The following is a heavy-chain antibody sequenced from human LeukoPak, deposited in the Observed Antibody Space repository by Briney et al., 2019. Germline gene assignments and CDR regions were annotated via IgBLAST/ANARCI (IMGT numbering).Heavy chain of an antibody. J-gene: IGHJ4*02. Sequence: PGGSLRLSCAASGFIVSHKYMAWVRQAPGKGLEWLSIIYTGGNTVSAESVKGRFIISRDNSRNTVHLQMNSLRDDDTAVYYCARGQIDLLRNYFDSWGQGTLVTVSS. CDR3: ARGQIDLLRNYFDS. CDR1: GFIVSHKY. CDR2: IYTGGNT. D-gene: IGHD3-22*01. V-gene: IGHV3-66*01.